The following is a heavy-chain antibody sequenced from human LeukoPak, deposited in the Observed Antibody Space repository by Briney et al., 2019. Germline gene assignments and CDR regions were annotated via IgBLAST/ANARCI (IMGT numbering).Heavy chain of an antibody. CDR2: IYTSGST. J-gene: IGHJ3*02. D-gene: IGHD3-10*01. CDR3: ARDLKGYYGSGSYPDI. V-gene: IGHV4-4*07. Sequence: SETLSLTCTVSGGSISSYYWSWIRQPAGKGLEWIGRIYTSGSTNYNPSLKSRVTMSVDTSKNQFSLKLNSVTAADTAVYYCARDLKGYYGSGSYPDIWGQGTMVTVSS. CDR1: GGSISSYY.